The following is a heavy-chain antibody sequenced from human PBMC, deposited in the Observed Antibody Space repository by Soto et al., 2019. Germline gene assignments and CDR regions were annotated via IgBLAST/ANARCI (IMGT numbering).Heavy chain of an antibody. J-gene: IGHJ4*02. D-gene: IGHD3-3*01. CDR2: ISGSGGST. CDR3: ARERITIFGGVTRYFDY. V-gene: IGHV3-23*01. CDR1: GFTFSIYA. Sequence: ESGGGLVQPGGSLRLSCAASGFTFSIYAMSWVRQAPGKGLEWVSAISGSGGSTYYADSVKGRFTISRDNSKNTLYLQMNSLRAEDTAVYYCARERITIFGGVTRYFDYWGQGTLVTVSS.